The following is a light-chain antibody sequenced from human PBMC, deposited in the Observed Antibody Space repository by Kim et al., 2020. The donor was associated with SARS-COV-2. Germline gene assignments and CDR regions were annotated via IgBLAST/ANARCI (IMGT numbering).Light chain of an antibody. V-gene: IGKV3-15*01. CDR3: QQYHKWPLT. J-gene: IGKJ4*01. CDR2: SAS. Sequence: VSPGERVPLSCRASQSVNNNLAWYQQKPGQAPRSLFYSASMRATDIPARFSGSGSGTEFTLTISSLQSEDFAIYYCQQYHKWPLTFGGGTKVDIK. CDR1: QSVNNN.